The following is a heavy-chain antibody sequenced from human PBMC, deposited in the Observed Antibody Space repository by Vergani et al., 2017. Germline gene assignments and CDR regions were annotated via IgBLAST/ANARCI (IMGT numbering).Heavy chain of an antibody. CDR3: AREQDSGDSPRSQKYYYYGMDV. CDR2: ISSSSSYI. Sequence: QVQLVESGGGLVKPGGSLRLSCAASGFTFSDYYMSWIRQAPGKGLEWVSSISSSSSYIYYADSVKGRFTISRDNAKNSLYLQMNSLRAEDTAVYYCAREQDSGDSPRSQKYYYYGMDVWGQGTTVTVSS. J-gene: IGHJ6*02. D-gene: IGHD3-10*01. CDR1: GFTFSDYY. V-gene: IGHV3-11*06.